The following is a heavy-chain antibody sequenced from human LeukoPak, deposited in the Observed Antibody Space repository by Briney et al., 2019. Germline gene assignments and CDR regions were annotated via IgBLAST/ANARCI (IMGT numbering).Heavy chain of an antibody. D-gene: IGHD2-2*02. CDR2: ISSSSSYI. CDR3: ERDCRRISGYTGSYYI. Sequence: GGSLRLSCAASGFTFSSYSMNWVRQAPGKGLEWVSSISSSSSYIYYADSVKGRFTISRDNAKHSLYLQMHSLRAEDTAVYYWERDCRRISGYTGSYYIWGQGKMCTVSS. CDR1: GFTFSSYS. J-gene: IGHJ3*02. V-gene: IGHV3-21*04.